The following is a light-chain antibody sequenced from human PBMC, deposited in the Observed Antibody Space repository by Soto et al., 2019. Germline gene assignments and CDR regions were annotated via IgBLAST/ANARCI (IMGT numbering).Light chain of an antibody. CDR1: QRINSW. CDR2: KAS. Sequence: DIQMTQSRSTLSASVGDIVTSTCRASQRINSWLAWYQQKPGKAPKLLIYKASSLERGVPSRFRGTGSGTEFTLTIGSLQPDDLATYYCQEHNSYPWTFGQGTKVELK. CDR3: QEHNSYPWT. J-gene: IGKJ1*01. V-gene: IGKV1-5*03.